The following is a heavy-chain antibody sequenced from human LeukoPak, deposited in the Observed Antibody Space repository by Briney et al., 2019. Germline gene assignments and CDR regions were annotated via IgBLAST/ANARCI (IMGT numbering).Heavy chain of an antibody. J-gene: IGHJ4*02. CDR3: GEDSGAKIRYLDY. CDR2: ITDSSSTI. D-gene: IGHD5-12*01. V-gene: IGHV3-48*04. Sequence: PGGSLRLSCAASGFTFSHYSMNWVRQAPGRGLEWVSYITDSSSTIYYADSVRGRFTISRDNARNSLFLQLNSLRAKDTAVYYCGEDSGAKIRYLDYWGQGTLVTVSS. CDR1: GFTFSHYS.